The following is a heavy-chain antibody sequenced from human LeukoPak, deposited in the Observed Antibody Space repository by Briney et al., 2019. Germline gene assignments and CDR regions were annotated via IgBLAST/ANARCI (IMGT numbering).Heavy chain of an antibody. V-gene: IGHV3-7*04. J-gene: IGHJ4*02. CDR3: ARDYYGSGWYGDY. CDR2: IKQDGSEK. CDR1: GFTFGIYW. Sequence: GASLRLSCAASGFTFGIYWMSWVRQAPGKGLEWVANIKQDGSEKFYVDSVKGRFTLSRDNAKNSLFLQVNSLRAEDTAVYYCARDYYGSGWYGDYWGQGTLVTVSS. D-gene: IGHD6-19*01.